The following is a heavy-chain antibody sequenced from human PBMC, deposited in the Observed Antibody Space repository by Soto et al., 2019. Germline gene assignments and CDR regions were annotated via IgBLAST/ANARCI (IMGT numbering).Heavy chain of an antibody. J-gene: IGHJ6*03. D-gene: IGHD3-3*01. Sequence: PGGSLRLSCAASGFTFSSYWMSWVRQAPGKGLEWVANIKQDGSEKYYVDSVKGRFTISRDNAKNSLYLQMNSLRAEDTAVYYCARDSGYDFWSGYYSPATHYYYMDVWGKGTTVTVSS. CDR1: GFTFSSYW. V-gene: IGHV3-7*01. CDR2: IKQDGSEK. CDR3: ARDSGYDFWSGYYSPATHYYYMDV.